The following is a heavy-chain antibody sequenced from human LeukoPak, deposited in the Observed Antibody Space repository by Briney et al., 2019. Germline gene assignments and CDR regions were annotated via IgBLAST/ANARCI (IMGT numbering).Heavy chain of an antibody. CDR3: ARAWLDIVVVPAAMGGFDY. V-gene: IGHV3-21*01. Sequence: GGSLRLSCAASGFTFSSYSINWVRQAPGKGLEWVSSISSSSSFIYYADSVKGRFTISRDNAKNSLYLQMNSLRAEDTAVYYCARAWLDIVVVPAAMGGFDYWGQGTLVTVSS. CDR1: GFTFSSYS. CDR2: ISSSSSFI. J-gene: IGHJ4*02. D-gene: IGHD2-2*01.